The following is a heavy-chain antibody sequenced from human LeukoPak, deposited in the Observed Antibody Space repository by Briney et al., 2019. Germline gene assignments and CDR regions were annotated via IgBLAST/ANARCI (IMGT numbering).Heavy chain of an antibody. Sequence: SETLSLTCTVSGYPINIAYYWGWIRQPPGKGLEWIGTMYHSGITYYNLSLKSRVTISVDTSKNQFSLKLNSVTAADTAIYYCARLTPGKNWFDPWGHGTLVTVSS. CDR3: ARLTPGKNWFDP. CDR1: GYPINIAYY. D-gene: IGHD3-10*01. V-gene: IGHV4-38-2*02. J-gene: IGHJ5*02. CDR2: MYHSGIT.